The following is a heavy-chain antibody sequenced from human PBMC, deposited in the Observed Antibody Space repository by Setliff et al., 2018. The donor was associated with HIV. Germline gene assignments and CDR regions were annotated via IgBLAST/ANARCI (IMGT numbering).Heavy chain of an antibody. CDR3: ARDRGVYCISSSCYSPVDAFDI. V-gene: IGHV1-18*01. J-gene: IGHJ3*02. CDR1: GYTFSRYA. Sequence: ASVKVSCKASGYTFSRYAMHWVRQAPGQRLEWMGGILPFFDTANYAQKVQGRVTMTTDTSTSTAYMELRSLRSDDTAVYYCARDRGVYCISSSCYSPVDAFDIWGQGTMVTVSS. D-gene: IGHD2-2*01. CDR2: ILPFFDTA.